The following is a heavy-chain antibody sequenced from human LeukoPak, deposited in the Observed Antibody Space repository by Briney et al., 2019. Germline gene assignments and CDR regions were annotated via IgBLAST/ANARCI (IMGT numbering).Heavy chain of an antibody. CDR1: GYTFTGSY. D-gene: IGHD3-16*01. CDR2: IDVNSGDT. CDR3: ARYIGGSGWC. V-gene: IGHV1-2*06. J-gene: IGHJ4*02. Sequence: APVKVSCKTSGYTFTGSYVHWVRQAPGQGLEWMGRIDVNSGDTYLAQKFQGRVTLTRDTSISTDYLELSSLNSDDSAVYYCARYIGGSGWCWGQGALVTVSS.